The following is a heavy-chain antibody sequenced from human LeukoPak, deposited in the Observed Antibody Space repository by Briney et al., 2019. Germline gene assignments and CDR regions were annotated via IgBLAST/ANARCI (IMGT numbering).Heavy chain of an antibody. CDR1: GGSISISNW. Sequence: SGTLSLTCAVSGGSISISNWWGWVRQSPGKGLQWIGEIYRSGITNYNPSLKSRVTMSVDKSKNQFSLKLSSVTAADTAVYYCARVGNWFDPWGQGTLVTVSS. J-gene: IGHJ5*02. CDR2: IYRSGIT. V-gene: IGHV4-4*02. CDR3: ARVGNWFDP.